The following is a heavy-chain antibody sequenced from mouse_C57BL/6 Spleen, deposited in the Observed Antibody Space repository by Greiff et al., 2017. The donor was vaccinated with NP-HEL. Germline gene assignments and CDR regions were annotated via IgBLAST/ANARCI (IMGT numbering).Heavy chain of an antibody. D-gene: IGHD2-12*01. CDR2: IYPGSGST. J-gene: IGHJ1*03. CDR3: AREERDDIWYFDV. V-gene: IGHV1-55*01. CDR1: GYTFTSYW. Sequence: QVQLQQPGAELVKPGASVKMSCKASGYTFTSYWITWVKQRPGQGLEWIGDIYPGSGSTNYNEKFKSKATLTVDTSSSTAYMQLSSLTAEDSAVYYCAREERDDIWYFDVWGTGTTVTVSS.